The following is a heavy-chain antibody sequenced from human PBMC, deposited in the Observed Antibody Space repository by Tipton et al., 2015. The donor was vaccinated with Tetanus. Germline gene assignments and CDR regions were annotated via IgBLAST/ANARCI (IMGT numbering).Heavy chain of an antibody. D-gene: IGHD6-19*01. Sequence: TLSLTCTVSGGSISSSSYYWGWIRQPPGKGLEWIGSIYYSGSTYYNPSLESRVTISVDTSKNQFSLKLSSVTAADTAVYYCARDTGYSSGWYVYFQHWGQGTLVTVSS. V-gene: IGHV4-39*02. J-gene: IGHJ1*01. CDR3: ARDTGYSSGWYVYFQH. CDR1: GGSISSSSYY. CDR2: IYYSGST.